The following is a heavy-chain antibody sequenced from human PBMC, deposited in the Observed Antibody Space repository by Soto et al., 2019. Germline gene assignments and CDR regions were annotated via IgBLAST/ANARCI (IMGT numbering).Heavy chain of an antibody. V-gene: IGHV3-33*01. CDR1: GFTFSSYG. Sequence: QVQLVESGGGVVQPGRSLRLSCAASGFTFSSYGMHWVRQAPGKGLEWVAVIWYDGSNKYYADSVKGRFTISRDNSKNTLYLQMNSLRAEDTAVYYCARDGSSVVVTAIPSDYWGQGTLVTVSS. J-gene: IGHJ4*02. CDR3: ARDGSSVVVTAIPSDY. D-gene: IGHD2-21*02. CDR2: IWYDGSNK.